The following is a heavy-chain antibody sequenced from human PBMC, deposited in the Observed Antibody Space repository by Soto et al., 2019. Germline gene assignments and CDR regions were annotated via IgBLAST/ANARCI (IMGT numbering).Heavy chain of an antibody. CDR2: LNAGNGNT. V-gene: IGHV1-3*01. D-gene: IGHD2-15*01. Sequence: ASVKVSFKASGYTFTSYSMHWVRQAPGQRLEWMGWLNAGNGNTKYSQKFQGRVTITRDTSASTAYMELSSLRSEDTALYYCARFIGGAYGMDVWGQGTTVTVSS. CDR3: ARFIGGAYGMDV. J-gene: IGHJ6*02. CDR1: GYTFTSYS.